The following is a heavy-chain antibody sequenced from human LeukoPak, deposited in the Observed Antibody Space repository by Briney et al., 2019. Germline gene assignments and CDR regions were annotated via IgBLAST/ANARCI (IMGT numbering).Heavy chain of an antibody. V-gene: IGHV1-69*04. D-gene: IGHD6-19*01. J-gene: IGHJ4*02. CDR3: AREGSGWYDY. CDR2: IIPILGIA. CDR1: GGTFSSYA. Sequence: GASVKVSCKASGGTFSSYAISWVRQAPGQGLEWMGRIIPILGIANYAQKFQGRVTITADKSTSTAYMGLSSLRSEDTAVYYCAREGSGWYDYWGQGTLVTVSS.